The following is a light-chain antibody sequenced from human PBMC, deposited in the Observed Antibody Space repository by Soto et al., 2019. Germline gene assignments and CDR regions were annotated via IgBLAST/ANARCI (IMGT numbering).Light chain of an antibody. CDR2: NNN. Sequence: QSALTQPPSASGTPGQRVTISCSGGSSNIGTNAVNWYQQLPGTAPKLLIYNNNQRPSGVPDRFSGSKSGTSASLAISGLQSEDEADYYCAAWDDSLNGYVFVTGTKVTVL. CDR1: SSNIGTNA. CDR3: AAWDDSLNGYV. V-gene: IGLV1-44*01. J-gene: IGLJ1*01.